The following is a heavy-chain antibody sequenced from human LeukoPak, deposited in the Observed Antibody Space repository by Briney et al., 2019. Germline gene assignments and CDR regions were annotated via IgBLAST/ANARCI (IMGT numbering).Heavy chain of an antibody. D-gene: IGHD2-15*01. CDR2: FDPEDGET. J-gene: IGHJ4*02. V-gene: IGHV1-24*01. CDR1: GYTLTELS. CDR3: ARDGVVVVAATRQIFDY. Sequence: ASVKVSCKVSGYTLTELSMHWVRQAPGKGLEWMGGFDPEDGETIYAQKLQGRVTMTTDTSTSTAYMELRSLRSDDTAVYYCARDGVVVVAATRQIFDYWGQGTLVTVSS.